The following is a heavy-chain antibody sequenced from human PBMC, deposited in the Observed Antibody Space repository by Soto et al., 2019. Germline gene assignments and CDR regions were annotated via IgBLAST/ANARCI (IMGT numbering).Heavy chain of an antibody. CDR3: TTDSLFTGQLVRMDN. J-gene: IGHJ4*01. CDR1: GSTFSDAW. Sequence: PGGSLRLSCAASGSTFSDAWINWVRQAPGKGLEWVGRIKSKTDGGTTDFAAPVKGRFAISRDDSRDMVYMQMYSLKTDDTAVYYCTTDSLFTGQLVRMDNWGHGTLVTVSS. D-gene: IGHD3-9*01. CDR2: IKSKTDGGTT. V-gene: IGHV3-15*07.